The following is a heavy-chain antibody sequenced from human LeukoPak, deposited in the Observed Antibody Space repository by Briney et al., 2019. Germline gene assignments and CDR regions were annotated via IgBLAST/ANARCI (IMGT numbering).Heavy chain of an antibody. D-gene: IGHD6-19*01. V-gene: IGHV3-9*01. CDR2: ISWNSGSI. J-gene: IGHJ4*02. CDR3: AKARVGGWLVLGFDY. CDR1: GFTFDDYA. Sequence: PGRSLRLSCAASGFTFDDYAMHWVRQAPGKGLEWVSGISWNSGSIGYADSVEGRFTISRDNAKNSLYLQMNSLRAEDTALYYCAKARVGGWLVLGFDYWGQGTLVTVSS.